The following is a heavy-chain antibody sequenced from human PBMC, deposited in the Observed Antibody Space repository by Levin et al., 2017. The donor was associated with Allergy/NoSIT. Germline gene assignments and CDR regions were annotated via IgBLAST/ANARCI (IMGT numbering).Heavy chain of an antibody. CDR1: GFTFSNYA. CDR2: ISDDGSSE. D-gene: IGHD2-21*01. Sequence: GGSLRLSCAASGFTFSNYAMHWVRQAPGKGLERVGVISDDGSSEFYIDYVKGRFTISRDNSKNRLYLQMDSLRAEDTALYYCVREIAEEGTWGQGTLFIVSS. J-gene: IGHJ4*02. CDR3: VREIAEEGT. V-gene: IGHV3-30*03.